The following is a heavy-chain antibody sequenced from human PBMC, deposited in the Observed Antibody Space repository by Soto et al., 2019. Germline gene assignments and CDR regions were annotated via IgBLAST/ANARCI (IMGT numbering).Heavy chain of an antibody. CDR3: AREGLTGTIGLYYYYGMDV. J-gene: IGHJ6*02. V-gene: IGHV4-59*01. D-gene: IGHD1-7*01. Sequence: QVQLQESGPGLVKPSETLSLTCTVSGGSISSYYWSWIRQPPGKGLEWIGYIYYSGTTNYTPSLKRRVTLSVDTSKNQFSLKLSSVTAADTAVYYCAREGLTGTIGLYYYYGMDVWGQGTTVTVSS. CDR2: IYYSGTT. CDR1: GGSISSYY.